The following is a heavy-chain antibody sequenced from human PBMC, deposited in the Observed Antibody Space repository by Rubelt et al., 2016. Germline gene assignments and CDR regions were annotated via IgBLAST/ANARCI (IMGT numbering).Heavy chain of an antibody. CDR2: INSDGSST. CDR3: AKGSDYYDSSGEAFDI. J-gene: IGHJ3*02. D-gene: IGHD3-22*01. V-gene: IGHV3-74*01. Sequence: CAASGFTFSSYWMHWVRQAPGKGLVWVSRINSDGSSTSYADSVKGRFTTSRDNAKNTLYLQMNSLRAEDTAVYYCAKGSDYYDSSGEAFDIWGQGTMVTVSS. CDR1: GFTFSSYW.